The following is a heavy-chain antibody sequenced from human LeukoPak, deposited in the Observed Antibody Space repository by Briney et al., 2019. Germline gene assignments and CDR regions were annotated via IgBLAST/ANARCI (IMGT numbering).Heavy chain of an antibody. Sequence: PGGSLRLSCAASGFTFSSYWMSWVRQAPGKGLEWVANIKQDGSEKYYVDSVKGRFTISRDNAKNSLYLQMNSLRAEDTAVYYCARDPGYSGTYSSGWYWVDGMDVWGQGTTVTVSS. J-gene: IGHJ6*02. D-gene: IGHD6-19*01. CDR1: GFTFSSYW. CDR2: IKQDGSEK. V-gene: IGHV3-7*01. CDR3: ARDPGYSGTYSSGWYWVDGMDV.